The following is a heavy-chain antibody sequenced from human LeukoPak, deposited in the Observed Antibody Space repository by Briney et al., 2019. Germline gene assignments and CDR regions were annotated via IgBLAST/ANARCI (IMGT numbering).Heavy chain of an antibody. Sequence: SETLSLTCTVSGGSISRHYWSWIRQPPGKGLEWIGYIYHSGSTNYNPSLKSRVTISVDTSKSQFSLKVSSVTAADTAVYYCARDPSYSSSSYYYYYGMDVWGQGTTVTVSS. D-gene: IGHD6-13*01. CDR1: GGSISRHY. CDR3: ARDPSYSSSSYYYYYGMDV. CDR2: IYHSGST. V-gene: IGHV4-59*11. J-gene: IGHJ6*02.